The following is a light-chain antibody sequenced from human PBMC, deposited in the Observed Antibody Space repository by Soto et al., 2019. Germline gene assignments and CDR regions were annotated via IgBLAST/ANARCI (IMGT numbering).Light chain of an antibody. Sequence: NFMLTQPHSVSESPGKTVTISCTRSGGSIASNYVQWYQQRPGSSPTTVIYEDNQRPSGVPDRFSGSIDSSSNSASLTISGLKTEDEATYYCQSFYSSDQVFGGGTQLTVL. J-gene: IGLJ3*02. CDR3: QSFYSSDQV. CDR2: EDN. CDR1: GGSIASNY. V-gene: IGLV6-57*01.